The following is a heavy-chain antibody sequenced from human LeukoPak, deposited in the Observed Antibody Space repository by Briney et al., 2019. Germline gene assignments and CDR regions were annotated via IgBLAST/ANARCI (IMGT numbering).Heavy chain of an antibody. CDR3: ARGVVYPTWSGPHWSDY. CDR2: IKSDGSDT. Sequence: GGSLRLSCAASGFTLSSYWMHWVRQVPGKGLVWVSRIKSDGSDTRYADSVKGRFTISRDNAKNSLYLQMNSLRAEDTAVYYCARGVVYPTWSGPHWSDYWGQGTLVTVSS. CDR1: GFTLSSYW. D-gene: IGHD3-3*01. J-gene: IGHJ4*02. V-gene: IGHV3-74*01.